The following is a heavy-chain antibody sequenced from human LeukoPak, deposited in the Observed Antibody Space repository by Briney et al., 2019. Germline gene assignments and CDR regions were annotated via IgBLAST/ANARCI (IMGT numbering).Heavy chain of an antibody. J-gene: IGHJ4*02. CDR2: SSGSGGST. CDR1: GVTFSSYA. V-gene: IGHV3-23*01. Sequence: GGSLRLSCAASGVTFSSYAMSLVRQAPGKGLEWVSASSGSGGSTYYADSVKGRFTISRDNSKNTLYLQMNSLRAEDTAVYYCAKDYGVQLWLGSYYFDYWGQGTLVTVSS. CDR3: AKDYGVQLWLGSYYFDY. D-gene: IGHD5-18*01.